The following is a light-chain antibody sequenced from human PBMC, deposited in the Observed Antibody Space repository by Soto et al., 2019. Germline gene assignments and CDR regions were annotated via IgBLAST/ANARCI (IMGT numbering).Light chain of an antibody. Sequence: EIVMTQSPAILSVSPGEKATLSCRASQSLNNNLAWYQQKPGQAPRLLIYFASTWATGIPARFSGSGSGTEFSLTISSPQPEDFAIYYFQQYSEYPLTFGGGTKVEIK. V-gene: IGKV3-15*01. CDR3: QQYSEYPLT. CDR2: FAS. J-gene: IGKJ4*01. CDR1: QSLNNN.